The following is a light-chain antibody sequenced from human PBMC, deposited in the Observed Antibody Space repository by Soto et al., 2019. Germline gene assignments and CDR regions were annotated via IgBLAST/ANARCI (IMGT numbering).Light chain of an antibody. Sequence: DIRMTQSPSSVSASVGDTVTLTCRASQVISTWLAWYQQKPGKAPKLLIYGASSLQSGVPSRFSGSGSGTEFTLTISSLQPEDFATYYCQQANSFPPLTFGGGTKVEIK. V-gene: IGKV1-12*01. CDR2: GAS. CDR3: QQANSFPPLT. J-gene: IGKJ4*01. CDR1: QVISTW.